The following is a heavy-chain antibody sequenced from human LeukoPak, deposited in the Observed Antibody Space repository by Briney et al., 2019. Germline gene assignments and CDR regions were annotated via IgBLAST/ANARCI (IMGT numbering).Heavy chain of an antibody. Sequence: QPGGSLRLPCAASGFTFSSCAMSWVRQAPGKGPEWVSAIGGRGGSTYYADSVGGRFTISRDNSKDMVFLQMNSLKVEDTATYYCGKEGGAWGQGTKVTVSS. CDR3: GKEGGA. V-gene: IGHV3-23*01. D-gene: IGHD3-16*01. J-gene: IGHJ5*02. CDR2: IGGRGGST. CDR1: GFTFSSCA.